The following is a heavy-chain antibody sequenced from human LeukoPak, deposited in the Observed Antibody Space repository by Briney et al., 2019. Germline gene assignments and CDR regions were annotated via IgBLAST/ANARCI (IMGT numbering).Heavy chain of an antibody. Sequence: KPSETLSLTCTVSGGSVSSGSYYWSWIRQPPGKGLEWIGYIYYSGSTNYNPSLKSRVTISVDTSKNQFSLKLSSVTAADTAVYYCAMAYYYDNSGYYGTDAFDIWGQGTMVTVSS. CDR3: AMAYYYDNSGYYGTDAFDI. D-gene: IGHD3-22*01. CDR2: IYYSGST. J-gene: IGHJ3*02. CDR1: GGSVSSGSYY. V-gene: IGHV4-61*01.